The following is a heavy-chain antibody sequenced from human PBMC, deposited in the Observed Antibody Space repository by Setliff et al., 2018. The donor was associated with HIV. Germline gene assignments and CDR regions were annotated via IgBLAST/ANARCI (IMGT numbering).Heavy chain of an antibody. CDR2: IYYSGST. CDR3: AREKTVDYYDSIDAFDI. J-gene: IGHJ3*02. D-gene: IGHD3-22*01. CDR1: GGSIKSSSDY. Sequence: ASETLSLTCTVSGGSIKSSSDYWGWIRQPPGKGLEWIGTIYYSGSTYYNPSLKSRVTISVDTSKNQFSLKLSSVTAADTTVYYCAREKTVDYYDSIDAFDIWGQGTMVTVSS. V-gene: IGHV4-39*02.